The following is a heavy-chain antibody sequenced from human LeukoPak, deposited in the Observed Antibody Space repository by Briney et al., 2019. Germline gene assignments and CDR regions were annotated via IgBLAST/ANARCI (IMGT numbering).Heavy chain of an antibody. V-gene: IGHV3-23*01. CDR2: ISGSGGST. Sequence: PGGSLRLSCAASGFTFSSYAMSWVRQAPGKGLEWVSAISGSGGSTYYADSVKGRFTISRDNSKNTLYLQMNSLRAEDTAVYYCAREPGSYFGYYGMDVWGQGTTVTVSS. D-gene: IGHD1-26*01. CDR1: GFTFSSYA. J-gene: IGHJ6*02. CDR3: AREPGSYFGYYGMDV.